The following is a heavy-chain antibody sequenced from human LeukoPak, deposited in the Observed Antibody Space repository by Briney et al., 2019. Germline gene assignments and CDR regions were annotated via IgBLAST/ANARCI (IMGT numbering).Heavy chain of an antibody. Sequence: GGSLRLSCAASGFTFSNVWMSWVRQTPGEGLEWVGRVKSKTDGGTTDYAAPVKGRFTISRDDSKNTLYLQMNSLKTEDTAVYYCARYCSSTTCYKPPWGQGTLVTVSS. J-gene: IGHJ5*02. D-gene: IGHD2-2*02. CDR3: ARYCSSTTCYKPP. CDR1: GFTFSNVW. V-gene: IGHV3-15*01. CDR2: VKSKTDGGTT.